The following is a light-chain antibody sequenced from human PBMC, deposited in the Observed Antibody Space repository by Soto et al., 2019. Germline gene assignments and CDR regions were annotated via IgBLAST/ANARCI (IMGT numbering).Light chain of an antibody. CDR3: QQYGSSPRT. J-gene: IGKJ1*01. Sequence: IVLTQSAGTLSLSPGERATLSCRASQSVSRSYLAWYQQKPGQAPRLLIYGASSRATGIPDRFSGSGSGTDFTLTISRLEPEDFAVYYCQQYGSSPRTCGQGTKVDI. CDR2: GAS. CDR1: QSVSRSY. V-gene: IGKV3-20*01.